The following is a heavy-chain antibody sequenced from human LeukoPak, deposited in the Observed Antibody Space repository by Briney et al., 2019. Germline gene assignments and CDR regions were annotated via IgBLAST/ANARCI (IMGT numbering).Heavy chain of an antibody. V-gene: IGHV3-48*03. CDR2: ISSSGSTI. Sequence: GGSLRLSCAASGFTFSSYEMNWVRQAPGKGLEWVSYISSSGSTIYHADSVKGRFTISRDNAKNSLYLQMNSLRAEDTAVYYCARDTTWDSSGYYSSNWFDPWGQGTLVTVSS. CDR3: ARDTTWDSSGYYSSNWFDP. D-gene: IGHD3-22*01. J-gene: IGHJ5*02. CDR1: GFTFSSYE.